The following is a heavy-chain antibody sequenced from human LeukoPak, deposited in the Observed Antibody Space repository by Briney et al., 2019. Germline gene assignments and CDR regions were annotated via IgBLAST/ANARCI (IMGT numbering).Heavy chain of an antibody. CDR2: ISAYNGNT. V-gene: IGHV1-18*01. Sequence: ASVKVSCKASGYTFTSYGISWVRQAPGQGREWMGWISAYNGNTNYAQKLQGRVTMTTDTSTSTAYMELRSLRSDDTAVYYCARDLTLAAYVPDPLSSFDYWGQGTLVTVSS. J-gene: IGHJ4*02. D-gene: IGHD2-15*01. CDR3: ARDLTLAAYVPDPLSSFDY. CDR1: GYTFTSYG.